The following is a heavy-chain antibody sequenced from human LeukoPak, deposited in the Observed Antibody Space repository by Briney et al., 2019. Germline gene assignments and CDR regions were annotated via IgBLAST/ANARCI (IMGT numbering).Heavy chain of an antibody. CDR1: GGTFSRYA. J-gene: IGHJ4*02. CDR2: IIPIFGTT. CDR3: AAEFTAPEMALAR. D-gene: IGHD5-18*01. Sequence: SVKVSCKASGGTFSRYAISWVRQAPGQGLEWMGGIIPIFGTTNYAQKFQERVTITRDMSTSTAYMELSSLRSEDTAVYYCAAEFTAPEMALARWGQGTLVTVSS. V-gene: IGHV1-69*05.